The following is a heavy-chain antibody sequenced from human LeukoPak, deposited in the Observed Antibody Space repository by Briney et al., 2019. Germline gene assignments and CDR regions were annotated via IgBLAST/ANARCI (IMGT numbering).Heavy chain of an antibody. J-gene: IGHJ5*02. Sequence: GASVKVSCKASGYTFTSYGISWVRQAPGQGLEWMGIIDPSGGSTSYAQKFQGRVTMTRDTSTSTVYMELSSLRSEDTAVYYCARTVSTGNSGWNWFDPWGQGTLVTVSS. CDR2: IDPSGGST. V-gene: IGHV1-46*01. D-gene: IGHD5/OR15-5a*01. CDR1: GYTFTSYG. CDR3: ARTVSTGNSGWNWFDP.